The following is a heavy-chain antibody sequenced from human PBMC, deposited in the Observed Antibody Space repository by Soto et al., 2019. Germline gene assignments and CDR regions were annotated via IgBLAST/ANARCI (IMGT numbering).Heavy chain of an antibody. CDR1: GFTFRSYW. CDR2: INSDGSST. CDR3: ARGVSALNDAFDI. Sequence: EVQLVESGGGLVQPGGSLRLSCAASGFTFRSYWMHWVRQAPGKGLVWVSRINSDGSSTNYVDSVKGRFTISRDNAKNTLYLQMNSLRAEDTAVYYCARGVSALNDAFDIWGQGTMVTVSS. J-gene: IGHJ3*02. V-gene: IGHV3-74*01. D-gene: IGHD6-25*01.